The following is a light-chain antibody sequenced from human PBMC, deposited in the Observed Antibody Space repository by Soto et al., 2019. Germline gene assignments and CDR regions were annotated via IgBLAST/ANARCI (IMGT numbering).Light chain of an antibody. Sequence: DIQMTQSPSSLSASVGDRVTITCRASQGIRSGLGWYQQKPGKAPKRLIDAASSLQSGVPSRFSGSGSGIEFTLTISSLQPEDFATYYCLQHNTYPLTFGGGTKVDIK. CDR1: QGIRSG. V-gene: IGKV1-17*01. CDR3: LQHNTYPLT. CDR2: AAS. J-gene: IGKJ4*01.